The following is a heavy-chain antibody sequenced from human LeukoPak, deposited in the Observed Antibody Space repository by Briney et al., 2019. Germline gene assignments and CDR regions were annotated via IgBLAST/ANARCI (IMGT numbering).Heavy chain of an antibody. J-gene: IGHJ4*02. Sequence: GESLRLSCAASGFTFSSYAMSWVRQAPGKGLEWVSTISDSGGSTYYADSVKGRFTISRDNFKNTLYLEMNSLRAEDTAVYYCARGTTITSPFDYWGQGTLVTVSS. CDR3: ARGTTITSPFDY. CDR2: ISDSGGST. CDR1: GFTFSSYA. D-gene: IGHD3-10*01. V-gene: IGHV3-23*01.